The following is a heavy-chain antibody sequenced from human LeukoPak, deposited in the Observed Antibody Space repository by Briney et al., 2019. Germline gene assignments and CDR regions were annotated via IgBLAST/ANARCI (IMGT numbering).Heavy chain of an antibody. J-gene: IGHJ3*02. CDR2: IRSKAHGGTT. Sequence: GRSLRLSCTASGFNFGDYAMSWVRQAPGKGLEWVGFIRSKAHGGTTEFAASVKGRFTIPRDDSKSIAYLQMNSLKTEDTAVYYCSRYYDFRSGRRIQNAFDSWGQGTMVTVSS. D-gene: IGHD3-3*01. CDR3: SRYYDFRSGRRIQNAFDS. V-gene: IGHV3-49*04. CDR1: GFNFGDYA.